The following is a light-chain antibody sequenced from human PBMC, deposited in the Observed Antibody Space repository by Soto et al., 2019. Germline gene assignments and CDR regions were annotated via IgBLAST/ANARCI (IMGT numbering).Light chain of an antibody. CDR3: SSYTSTYTLI. V-gene: IGLV2-14*03. J-gene: IGLJ2*01. Sequence: QSALTQSASVSGSLGQSISISCTGTSTDVGGYDYVSWYQQHPGKAPRLMIYDVSNRPSGVSNRFSGSKSGNTASLTIPGLQAEDEADYYCSSYTSTYTLIFGGGTKLTVL. CDR1: STDVGGYDY. CDR2: DVS.